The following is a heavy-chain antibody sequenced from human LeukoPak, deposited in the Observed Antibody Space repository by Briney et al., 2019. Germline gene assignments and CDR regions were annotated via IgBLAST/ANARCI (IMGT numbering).Heavy chain of an antibody. D-gene: IGHD3-22*01. J-gene: IGHJ3*02. V-gene: IGHV3-30*03. CDR1: GFTFSSYG. Sequence: GRSLRLSCAASGFTFSSYGMHWVRQAPGKGLEWVAVISYDGSKKYYADSVKGRFTISRDNSKNTLYLQMNSLRAEDTAVYYCASWSYYDSSGYTRAFDIWGQGKMVTVSS. CDR3: ASWSYYDSSGYTRAFDI. CDR2: ISYDGSKK.